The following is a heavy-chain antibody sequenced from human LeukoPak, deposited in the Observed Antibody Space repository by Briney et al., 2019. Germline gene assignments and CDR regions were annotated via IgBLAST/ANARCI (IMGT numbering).Heavy chain of an antibody. CDR3: ARDGGLHTNFDY. CDR1: GFSFRNYW. Sequence: GGSLRLSCAASGFSFRNYWMGWVRQAPGKGLEWVANTKPDGSAEYYADSVRSRLSTSRDNANNLLYLQMNSLRAEDTAVYYCARDGGLHTNFDYWGQGTLVTVSS. V-gene: IGHV3-7*01. J-gene: IGHJ4*02. D-gene: IGHD2-15*01. CDR2: TKPDGSAE.